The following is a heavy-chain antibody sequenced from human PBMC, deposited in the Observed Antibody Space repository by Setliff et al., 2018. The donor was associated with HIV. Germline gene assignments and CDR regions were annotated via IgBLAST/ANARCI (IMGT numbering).Heavy chain of an antibody. CDR2: IYPDTGGT. CDR1: GYTFIDYY. Sequence: GASVKVSCKTSGYTFIDYYIHWVRQAPGQGLEWMGWIYPDTGGTNYAQKFQGRVTMTRDTSISTAYMELSSLRSDDTAVYYCARSTTADWGQGTLVTVSS. CDR3: ARSTTAD. D-gene: IGHD4-17*01. J-gene: IGHJ4*02. V-gene: IGHV1-2*02.